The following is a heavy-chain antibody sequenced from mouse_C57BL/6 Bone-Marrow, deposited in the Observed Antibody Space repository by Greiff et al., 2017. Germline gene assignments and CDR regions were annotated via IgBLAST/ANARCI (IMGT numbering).Heavy chain of an antibody. CDR3: TRYHISYYYGSSYGFAY. CDR2: IDPETGGT. D-gene: IGHD1-1*01. V-gene: IGHV1-15*01. J-gene: IGHJ3*01. Sequence: VQLQESGAELVRPGASVTLSCKASGYTFTDYEMHWVKQTPVHGLEWIGAIDPETGGTAYNQKFKGKAILTADKSSSTAYMELRSLTSEDSAVYYCTRYHISYYYGSSYGFAYWGQGTLVTVSA. CDR1: GYTFTDYE.